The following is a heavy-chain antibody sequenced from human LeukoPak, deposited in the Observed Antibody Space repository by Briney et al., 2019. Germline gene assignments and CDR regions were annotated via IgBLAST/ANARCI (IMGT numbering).Heavy chain of an antibody. CDR1: GGSISTYY. Sequence: PSETLSLTCTVSGGSISTYYWSWIRLPAGKGLEWIGRIYTSGSTDCNPSLKSRVTISVDKSKNQFSLKLSSVTAADTAIYYCARDNAFDIWGQGTMVTVSS. J-gene: IGHJ3*02. V-gene: IGHV4-4*07. CDR3: ARDNAFDI. CDR2: IYTSGST.